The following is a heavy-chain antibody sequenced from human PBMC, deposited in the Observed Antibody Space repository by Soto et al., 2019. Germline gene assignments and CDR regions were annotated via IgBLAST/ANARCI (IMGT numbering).Heavy chain of an antibody. CDR2: IWYDGSNK. J-gene: IGHJ4*02. D-gene: IGHD3-9*01. CDR3: ARESLDYDILTGYYSQFDY. Sequence: QVQLVESGGGVVQPGRSLRLSCAASGFTFSSYGMHWVRQAPGKGLEGVAVIWYDGSNKYYADSVKGRFTISRDNSKNTLYLQMNSLRAEDTAVYYCARESLDYDILTGYYSQFDYWGQGTLVTVSS. V-gene: IGHV3-33*01. CDR1: GFTFSSYG.